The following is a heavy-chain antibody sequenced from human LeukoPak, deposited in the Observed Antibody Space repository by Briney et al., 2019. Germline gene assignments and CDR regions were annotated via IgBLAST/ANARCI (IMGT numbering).Heavy chain of an antibody. D-gene: IGHD3-16*01. CDR3: ARGGGLDV. CDR2: INHNGNVN. V-gene: IGHV3-7*03. J-gene: IGHJ6*02. Sequence: GGSLRLACAASGFTFSSYWMNWARQAPGKGLEWVASINHNGNVNYYVDSVKGRFTISRDNAKNSLYLQMSNLRAEDTAVYFCARGGGLDVWGQGPRSPSP. CDR1: GFTFSSYW.